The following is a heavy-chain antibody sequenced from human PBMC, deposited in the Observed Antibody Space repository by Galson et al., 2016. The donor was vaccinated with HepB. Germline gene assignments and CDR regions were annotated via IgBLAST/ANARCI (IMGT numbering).Heavy chain of an antibody. CDR3: AKGGSSLVSGSYTACDY. CDR2: ISWNTGDI. V-gene: IGHV3-9*01. J-gene: IGHJ4*02. CDR1: GFTFDVHA. D-gene: IGHD1-26*01. Sequence: SLRLSCAASGFTFDVHAMHWVRQVPGKGLEWVSGISWNTGDIDYASSVKGRFTISRDNAKKSLYLQMNSLRVEDTAFYYCAKGGSSLVSGSYTACDYWGQGTLVTVSS.